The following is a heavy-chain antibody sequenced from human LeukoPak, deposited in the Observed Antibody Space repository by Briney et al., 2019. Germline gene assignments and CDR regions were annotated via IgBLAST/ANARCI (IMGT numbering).Heavy chain of an antibody. CDR3: ARATTSFTNSGSTKEEFDY. D-gene: IGHD1-26*01. CDR1: GYTFTSYY. J-gene: IGHJ4*02. V-gene: IGHV1-46*01. CDR2: INPSGGGT. Sequence: ASVKVSCKASGYTFTSYYMHWVRQAPGQGLEWMGIINPSGGGTSYAQKFQGRVTMTRDMSTSTAYMELRSLRSDDTAVYYCARATTSFTNSGSTKEEFDYWGQGTLVTVSS.